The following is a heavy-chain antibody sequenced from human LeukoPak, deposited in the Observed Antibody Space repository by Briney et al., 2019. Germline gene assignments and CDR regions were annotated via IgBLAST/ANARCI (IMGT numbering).Heavy chain of an antibody. CDR3: AKDTSIGKSCTNGVCSPFDY. Sequence: PGGSLRLSCAGSGFTFSSYAMSWVRQAPGQGLEWVSVISDSGDYTSYADSVRGRFTISRDNSRDTLYLQMISLRPEDTAVYYCAKDTSIGKSCTNGVCSPFDYWGQGDLVTVSS. D-gene: IGHD2-8*01. CDR1: GFTFSSYA. CDR2: ISDSGDYT. J-gene: IGHJ4*02. V-gene: IGHV3-23*01.